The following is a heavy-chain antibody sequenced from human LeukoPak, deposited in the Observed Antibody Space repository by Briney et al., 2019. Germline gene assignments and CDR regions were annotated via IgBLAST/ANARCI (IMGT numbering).Heavy chain of an antibody. CDR2: IRSNGGST. CDR1: GFTFSSYA. J-gene: IGHJ6*03. D-gene: IGHD6-6*01. V-gene: IGHV3-64*01. CDR3: ARGSSSSEYYYYYMDV. Sequence: GGSLRLSCAASGFTFSSYAMHWVRQAPGKGLEYVSAIRSNGGSTYYANSVKGRFTISRDNSKNTLYLQMGSLRAEDMAVYYCARGSSSSEYYYYYMDVWGKGTTVTVSS.